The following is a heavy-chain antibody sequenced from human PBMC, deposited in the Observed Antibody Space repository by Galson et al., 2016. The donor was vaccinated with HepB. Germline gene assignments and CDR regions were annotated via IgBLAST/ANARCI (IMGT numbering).Heavy chain of an antibody. Sequence: SLRLSCAASGVTFSTSGLNWVRQAPGKGLQWVSYISSSISTIYYADSVKGRFTISRDNAKNSVYLQMNSLRAEDTAVYYCAKDGEGDYYFYDMDVWGPGTTVTVSS. CDR1: GVTFSTSG. V-gene: IGHV3-48*01. CDR2: ISSSISTI. D-gene: IGHD2-21*01. J-gene: IGHJ6*02. CDR3: AKDGEGDYYFYDMDV.